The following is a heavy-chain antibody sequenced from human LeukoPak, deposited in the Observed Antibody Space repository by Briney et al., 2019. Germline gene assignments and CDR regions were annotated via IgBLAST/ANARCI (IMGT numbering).Heavy chain of an antibody. Sequence: GGSLRLSCAASGFTFSSYWMHWVRQAPGKGLVWVSRINSDWRSTSYADSVKGRFTISRDNAKNTLSLKMHSLRAEDTAVYYCARGGYDEYYYYGMDVWGQGTTVTVSS. CDR3: ARGGYDEYYYYGMDV. J-gene: IGHJ6*02. CDR1: GFTFSSYW. V-gene: IGHV3-74*01. D-gene: IGHD5-12*01. CDR2: INSDWRST.